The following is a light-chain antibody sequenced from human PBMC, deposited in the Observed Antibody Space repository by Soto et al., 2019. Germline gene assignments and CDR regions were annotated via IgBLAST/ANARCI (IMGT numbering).Light chain of an antibody. CDR1: QSVGRS. CDR2: GVS. CDR3: QQFYKGWT. J-gene: IGKJ1*01. Sequence: DIQMTQSPSTLSASVGDRVTITCRASQSVGRSLAWYQQQPGKAPKLLIYGVSTLESGVPSRFSDFGSGTEFTLSISSLQPGDFGTYYSQQFYKGWTFGQGTRV. V-gene: IGKV1-5*01.